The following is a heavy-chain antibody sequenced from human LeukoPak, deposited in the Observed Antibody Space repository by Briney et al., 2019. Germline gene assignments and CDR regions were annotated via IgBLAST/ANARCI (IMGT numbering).Heavy chain of an antibody. D-gene: IGHD1-26*01. V-gene: IGHV4-4*02. CDR2: IYHSGST. CDR1: GGSISSSNW. CDR3: ARIEYSGPLDY. Sequence: SGTLSLTCAVSGGSISSSNWWSWVRQPPGKGLEWIGEIYHSGSTNYNPSLKSRVTISVDTSKNQFSLKLSSVTAADTAVYYCARIEYSGPLDYWGQGTLVTVSS. J-gene: IGHJ4*02.